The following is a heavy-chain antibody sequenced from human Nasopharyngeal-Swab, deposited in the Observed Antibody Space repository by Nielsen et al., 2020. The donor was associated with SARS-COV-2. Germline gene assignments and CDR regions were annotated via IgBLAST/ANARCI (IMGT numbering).Heavy chain of an antibody. D-gene: IGHD2-15*01. Sequence: SETLSLTCAVHGGSFSGYYWSWVRQPPGKGLERIGEVDHTGRTNNNPSLQSRVTMSVDTSKNQFSLTLSSVTAADTAVYYCARGGYQLLLRNYYYGMDVWSQGTTVTVSS. CDR2: VDHTGRT. CDR1: GGSFSGYY. CDR3: ARGGYQLLLRNYYYGMDV. V-gene: IGHV4-34*01. J-gene: IGHJ6*02.